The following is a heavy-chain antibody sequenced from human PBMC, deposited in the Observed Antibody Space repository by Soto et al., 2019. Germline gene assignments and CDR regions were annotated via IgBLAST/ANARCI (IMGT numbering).Heavy chain of an antibody. V-gene: IGHV3-11*06. Sequence: GGSLRLSCAGSGFTLGDSYMSWIRQAPGKGLEWLSYISPGSRYPAYADSVKGRFTISRDNAKRSLYLQMMSLTAEDTAIYYCVRGGGGGLFDPWGQGTMVTVSS. J-gene: IGHJ5*02. D-gene: IGHD2-15*01. CDR3: VRGGGGGLFDP. CDR2: ISPGSRYP. CDR1: GFTLGDSY.